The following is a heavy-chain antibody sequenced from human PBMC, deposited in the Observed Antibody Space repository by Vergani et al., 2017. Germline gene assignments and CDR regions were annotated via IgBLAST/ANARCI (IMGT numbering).Heavy chain of an antibody. CDR3: ARGRIVALDDAFDI. CDR1: GGSISSGGYY. J-gene: IGHJ3*02. V-gene: IGHV4-31*03. Sequence: QVQLQESGPGLVKPSQTLSLTCTVSGGSISSGGYYWSWIRQHPGKGLEWIGYIYYSGSTYYNPSLKSRVTISVDTSKNQFSLKLSAVTAADTAVYYCARGRIVALDDAFDIWGQGTMVTVSS. D-gene: IGHD6-6*01. CDR2: IYYSGST.